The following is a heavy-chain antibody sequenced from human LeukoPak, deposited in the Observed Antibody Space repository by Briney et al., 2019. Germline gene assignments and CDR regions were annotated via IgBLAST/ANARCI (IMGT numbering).Heavy chain of an antibody. CDR3: AKSPGYCSDGSCFRYDY. CDR1: GFTFSSYG. J-gene: IGHJ4*02. Sequence: ERSLRLSCAASGFTFSSYGMHWVRQAPGKGLEWVSVISYDGSNKYYADSVKGRFTVSRDNSENTLYLQMNSLRAEDTAVYYCAKSPGYCSDGSCFRYDYWGQGTLVTVSS. V-gene: IGHV3-30*18. CDR2: ISYDGSNK. D-gene: IGHD2-15*01.